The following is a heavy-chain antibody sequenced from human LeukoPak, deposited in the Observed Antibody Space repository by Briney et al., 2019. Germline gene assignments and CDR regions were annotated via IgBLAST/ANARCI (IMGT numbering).Heavy chain of an antibody. D-gene: IGHD3-3*01. CDR2: INHSGST. CDR3: ARARYYDFWSGYYLYYFDY. J-gene: IGHJ4*02. V-gene: IGHV4-30-2*01. CDR1: GGSISSGGYY. Sequence: SQTLSLTCTVSGGSISSGGYYWSWIRQPPGKGLEWIGEINHSGSTNYNPSLKSRVTMSVDTSKNQFSLKLSSVTAADTAVYYCARARYYDFWSGYYLYYFDYWGQGTLVTVSS.